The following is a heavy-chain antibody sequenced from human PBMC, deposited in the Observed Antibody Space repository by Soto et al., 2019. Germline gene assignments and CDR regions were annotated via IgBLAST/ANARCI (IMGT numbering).Heavy chain of an antibody. CDR3: ARDEYSSSSGRYYYYYGMDV. Sequence: ASVKVSCKASGYTFTSYGISWVRQAPGQGLEWMGWISAYNGNTNYAQKLQGRVTMTTDTSTSTAYMELRSLRSDGTAVYYCARDEYSSSSGRYYYYYGMDVWGQGTTVTAP. D-gene: IGHD6-6*01. CDR1: GYTFTSYG. CDR2: ISAYNGNT. J-gene: IGHJ6*02. V-gene: IGHV1-18*01.